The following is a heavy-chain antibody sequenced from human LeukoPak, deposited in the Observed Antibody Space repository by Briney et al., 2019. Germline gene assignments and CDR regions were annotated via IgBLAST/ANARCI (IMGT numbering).Heavy chain of an antibody. CDR1: GYSISSGYY. J-gene: IGHJ4*02. V-gene: IGHV4-38-2*02. CDR3: AKDHLENYGDSERFFDY. Sequence: SETLSLTCTVSGYSISSGYYWGWIRQPPGKGLEWIGYIYYSGSTNYNPSLKSRVIISVDTSKNQFSLKLSSVTAADTAVYYCAKDHLENYGDSERFFDYWGQGTLVTVSS. D-gene: IGHD4-17*01. CDR2: IYYSGST.